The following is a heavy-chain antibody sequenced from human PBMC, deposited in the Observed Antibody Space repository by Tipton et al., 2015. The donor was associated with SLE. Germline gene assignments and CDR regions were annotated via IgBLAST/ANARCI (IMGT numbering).Heavy chain of an antibody. Sequence: TLSLTCTVSGGSISSSSVYWGWIRKTPGKGLECIGSFYYGKSTFYNPSLKSRVTISVDTSKNQFSLKLSSVTAADTAVYYCARRHFDTSGYYRGAFDIWGQGKMVTVSS. J-gene: IGHJ3*02. D-gene: IGHD3-22*01. V-gene: IGHV4-39*07. CDR3: ARRHFDTSGYYRGAFDI. CDR2: FYYGKST. CDR1: GGSISSSSVY.